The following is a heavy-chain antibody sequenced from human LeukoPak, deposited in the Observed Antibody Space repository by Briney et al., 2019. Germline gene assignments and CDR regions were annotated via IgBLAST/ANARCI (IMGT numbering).Heavy chain of an antibody. D-gene: IGHD3-10*01. CDR2: INPNSGGT. J-gene: IGHJ4*02. CDR1: GYTFTGYY. V-gene: IGHV1-2*04. Sequence: ASVKVSCKASGYTFTGYYMHWVRQAPGPGLEWMGWINPNSGGTNYAQKFQGWVTMTRDTSISTAYMELSRLRSDDTAVYYCARGPPLRAYYFDYWGQGTLVTVSS. CDR3: ARGPPLRAYYFDY.